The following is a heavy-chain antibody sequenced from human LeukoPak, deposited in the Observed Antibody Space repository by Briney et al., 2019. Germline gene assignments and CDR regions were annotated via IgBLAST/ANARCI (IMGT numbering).Heavy chain of an antibody. CDR3: ARGRPHGNDY. CDR1: GFTFSGCW. CDR2: IASDGSST. V-gene: IGHV3-74*01. D-gene: IGHD4-23*01. J-gene: IGHJ4*02. Sequence: GGSLRLSCAASGFTFSGCWMNWVRQAPGKGLVWVSRIASDGSSTTYADSVKGRFSISRDNAKNTLYLQMNSLRVEDTAVYYCARGRPHGNDYWGQGTLVTVSS.